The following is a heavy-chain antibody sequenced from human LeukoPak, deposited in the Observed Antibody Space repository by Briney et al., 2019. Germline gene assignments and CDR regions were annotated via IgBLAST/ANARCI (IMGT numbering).Heavy chain of an antibody. CDR1: WDSVSNNSSA. CDR3: ARGGLITPYLPFYY. D-gene: IGHD4-23*01. J-gene: IGHJ4*02. Sequence: SLTLSLPCAISWDSVSNNSSAWNWIRQSPSRGLEWLGRTYYRSKWYNDYAVSVKSRITINPDTSKNQFSLQLNSVTPEDTAVYYCARGGLITPYLPFYYWGQGTLVTVSS. CDR2: TYYRSKWYN. V-gene: IGHV6-1*01.